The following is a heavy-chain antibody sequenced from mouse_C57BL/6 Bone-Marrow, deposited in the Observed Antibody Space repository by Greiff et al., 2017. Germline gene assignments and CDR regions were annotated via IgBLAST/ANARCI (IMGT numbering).Heavy chain of an antibody. D-gene: IGHD2-1*01. Sequence: EVHLVESEGGLVQPGSSMKLSCTASGFTFSDYYMAWVRQVPEKGLEWVANINYDGSSTYYLDSLKSRFIISRDNAKNILYLQMSSLKSEDTATYYCARNLLLQGYFDYWGQGTTLTVSS. CDR2: INYDGSST. CDR1: GFTFSDYY. CDR3: ARNLLLQGYFDY. V-gene: IGHV5-16*01. J-gene: IGHJ2*01.